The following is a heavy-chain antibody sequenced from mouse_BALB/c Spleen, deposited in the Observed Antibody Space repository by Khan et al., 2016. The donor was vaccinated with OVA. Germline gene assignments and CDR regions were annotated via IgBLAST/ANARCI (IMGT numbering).Heavy chain of an antibody. Sequence: EVELVESGGDLVKPGGSLKLSCAASGFTFSSYSMSWVRQTPDKRLEWVASISSGGDYTYYPDSVKGRFSISRDNAKNTLYLQMSDLKSEDTAMYYCADHLTGWVAYWGQGTLVTVSA. V-gene: IGHV5-6*01. CDR3: ADHLTGWVAY. J-gene: IGHJ3*01. CDR2: ISSGGDYT. CDR1: GFTFSSYS.